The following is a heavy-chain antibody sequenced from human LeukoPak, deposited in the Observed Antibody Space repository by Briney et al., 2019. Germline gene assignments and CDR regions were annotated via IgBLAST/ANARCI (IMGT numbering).Heavy chain of an antibody. CDR2: INWYGSNI. J-gene: IGHJ6*02. D-gene: IGHD3-10*01. V-gene: IGHV3-20*04. Sequence: GGSLRLSCEGSGFTFEDYGMSWVRQAPGEGLEWVSGINWYGSNIAYADSVKGRFTISRDNAKNSLYLQMNSLRAEDTALYYCVGGSITMVRGDFYYYYAMDVWGQGTTVTVSS. CDR1: GFTFEDYG. CDR3: VGGSITMVRGDFYYYYAMDV.